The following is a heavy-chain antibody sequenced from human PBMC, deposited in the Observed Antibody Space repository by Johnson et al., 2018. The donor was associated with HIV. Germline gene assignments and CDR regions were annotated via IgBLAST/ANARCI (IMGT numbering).Heavy chain of an antibody. CDR3: AKDQGWAIRTYYYDSSAPSGAFDI. CDR2: ISWTSGSI. CDR1: GFSFDDYA. J-gene: IGHJ3*02. D-gene: IGHD3-22*01. V-gene: IGHV3-9*01. Sequence: VQLVESGGGLVQPGRSLRLSCAASGFSFDDYAMHWVRQPPGKGLEWVSGISWTSGSIGYADSVQGRFTISRDNAKNTLYLQMNSLRAEDTALYYCAKDQGWAIRTYYYDSSAPSGAFDIWGQGTMVTVSS.